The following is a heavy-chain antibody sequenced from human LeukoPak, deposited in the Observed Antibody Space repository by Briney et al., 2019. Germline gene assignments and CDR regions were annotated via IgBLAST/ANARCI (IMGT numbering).Heavy chain of an antibody. D-gene: IGHD3/OR15-3a*01. CDR3: ARSHSVWTSFDY. V-gene: IGHV4-59*01. J-gene: IGHJ4*02. Sequence: SETLSLTCTVSGGSISSYYWSWIRQPPGKGLEWIGYIYYSGSTDYNPSLKSRVTISVDTSKNQFSLKLSSVTAADTAVYYCARSHSVWTSFDYWGQGTLVTVSS. CDR2: IYYSGST. CDR1: GGSISSYY.